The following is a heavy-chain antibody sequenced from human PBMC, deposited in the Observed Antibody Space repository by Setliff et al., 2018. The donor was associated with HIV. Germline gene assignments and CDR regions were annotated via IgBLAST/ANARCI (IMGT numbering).Heavy chain of an antibody. D-gene: IGHD6-6*01. CDR3: AMFSSSSG. V-gene: IGHV3-74*01. J-gene: IGHJ4*02. CDR1: GFTFSRYW. CDR2: INNDTTTT. Sequence: GGSLRLSCAASGFTFSRYWMHWVRQAPGQGPVWVSGINNDTTTTTYADSVKGRFSISRDNAKNTLYLQMNGLRGEDTAVYYCAMFSSSSGWGQGTQVTVS.